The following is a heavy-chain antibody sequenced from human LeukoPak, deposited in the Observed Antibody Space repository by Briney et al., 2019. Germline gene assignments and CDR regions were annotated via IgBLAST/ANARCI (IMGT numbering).Heavy chain of an antibody. J-gene: IGHJ4*02. D-gene: IGHD3-22*01. CDR3: AREGYYYDTSGYSFDS. CDR2: ISSSSSYI. Sequence: GGSLRLSCAASGFTFSSYSMNWVRQAPGKGLEWVSSISSSSSYIYYADSVKGRFTISRDNAKNTLYLQMNSLRAEDTAVYYCAREGYYYDTSGYSFDSWGQGTLVTVSS. CDR1: GFTFSSYS. V-gene: IGHV3-21*01.